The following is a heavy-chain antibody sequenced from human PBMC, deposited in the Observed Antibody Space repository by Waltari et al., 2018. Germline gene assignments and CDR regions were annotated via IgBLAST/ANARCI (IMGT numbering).Heavy chain of an antibody. V-gene: IGHV4-31*01. J-gene: IGHJ2*01. D-gene: IGHD2-2*01. CDR3: ARKCNTNWYFDL. Sequence: QVQLQESGPGLVKPSQTLSLTCTVSGGSISSGGYYWSWIRQHPGKGLEWIGYIYYSGRTYYNPSLKSLVTISVDTSKNQFSLKLSSVTAADTAVYYCARKCNTNWYFDLWGRGTLVTVSS. CDR2: IYYSGRT. CDR1: GGSISSGGYY.